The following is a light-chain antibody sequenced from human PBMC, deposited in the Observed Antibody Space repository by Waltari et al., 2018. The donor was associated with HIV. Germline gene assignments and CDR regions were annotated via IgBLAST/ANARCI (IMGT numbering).Light chain of an antibody. CDR2: KDR. V-gene: IGLV3-1*01. CDR1: KLEDKY. CDR3: QAWDGSNGV. Sequence: SYELTQPPSVSVSPGQTASITCSGDKLEDKYVCWYQQKPGQSPGLFLYKDRERPSGIPQRFSRSNSGNTATLTISGTQATDEADYFCQAWDGSNGVFGGGTKLTVL. J-gene: IGLJ3*02.